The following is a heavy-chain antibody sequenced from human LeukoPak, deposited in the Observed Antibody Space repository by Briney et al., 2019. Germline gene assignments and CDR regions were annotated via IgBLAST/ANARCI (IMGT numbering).Heavy chain of an antibody. D-gene: IGHD3-10*01. Sequence: SETLSLTCAVYGGSFSGYYWSWIRQPPGKGLEWIGEINHSGSTNYNPSLKSRVTISVDTSKNQFSLKLSSVTAADTAVYFCARGGYYGSGNDFRFDPWGQGTLVTVSS. CDR3: ARGGYYGSGNDFRFDP. V-gene: IGHV4-34*01. CDR1: GGSFSGYY. CDR2: INHSGST. J-gene: IGHJ5*02.